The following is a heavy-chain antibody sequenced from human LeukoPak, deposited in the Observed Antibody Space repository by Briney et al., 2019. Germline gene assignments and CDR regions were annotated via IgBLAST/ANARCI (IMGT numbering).Heavy chain of an antibody. J-gene: IGHJ5*02. D-gene: IGHD2-2*01. Sequence: GSLRLSCAASGFTFSSYAMSWVRQPPGKGLEWIGTIYYSGSTYYNASLKSRVTISVDTSKNQFSLKLSSVSAADTAMYYCARLPAALNWFDPWSQGTLVTVSS. CDR1: GFTFSSYA. CDR3: ARLPAALNWFDP. V-gene: IGHV4-39*01. CDR2: IYYSGST.